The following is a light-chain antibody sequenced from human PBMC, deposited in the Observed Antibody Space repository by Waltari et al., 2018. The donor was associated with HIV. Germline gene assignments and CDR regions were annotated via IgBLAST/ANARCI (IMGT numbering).Light chain of an antibody. V-gene: IGLV2-14*01. J-gene: IGLJ2*01. Sequence: QSALTQPASVSGSPGQSITISCTGTSSDVGGYNYVSWYQQHPGKAPKLMIYEVGNRPSGVSNRFSGSKSGNTASLTISGLQAEDEADYYCSSYTSSSLVVFGGGTRLIVL. CDR2: EVG. CDR3: SSYTSSSLVV. CDR1: SSDVGGYNY.